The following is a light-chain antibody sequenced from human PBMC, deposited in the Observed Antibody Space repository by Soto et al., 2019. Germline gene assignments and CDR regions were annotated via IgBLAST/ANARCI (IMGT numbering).Light chain of an antibody. V-gene: IGKV1-6*01. CDR1: QGIRND. CDR2: AAS. Sequence: AIQMTQSPSSLSASVGDRVTITCRASQGIRNDLGWYQQKQGKAPKLLIYAASSLQSGVPSRFSGSGSGTDFTLNISSLQPEDFATYYCLQDYNYPWTFGQGTKVEIK. J-gene: IGKJ1*01. CDR3: LQDYNYPWT.